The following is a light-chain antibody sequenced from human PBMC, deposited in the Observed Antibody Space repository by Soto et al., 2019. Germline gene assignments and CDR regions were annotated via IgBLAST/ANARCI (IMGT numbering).Light chain of an antibody. J-gene: IGKJ4*01. CDR1: QSVGSY. CDR3: QQRSNWPQLT. V-gene: IGKV3-11*01. CDR2: DAS. Sequence: DIVLTQSPPTLSLSPGERATLSCRASQSVGSYLAWYQQKPGQAPRLLIYDASTRATATPARFSGSGSGTDSTLTISSLEPEDFAVYYCQQRSNWPQLTFGGGTRVEIK.